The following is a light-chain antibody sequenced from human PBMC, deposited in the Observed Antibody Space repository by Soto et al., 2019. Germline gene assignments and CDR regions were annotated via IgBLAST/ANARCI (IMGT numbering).Light chain of an antibody. V-gene: IGLV2-14*01. CDR1: SSDVGGYKY. CDR2: EVS. CDR3: TSYTSRISVL. J-gene: IGLJ2*01. Sequence: QSVLTQPASVSGSPGQSITISCTGTSSDVGGYKYVSWYQQYPGKAPKLMIYEVSNRPSGVSNRFSGSKSGNTASLTISGLQADDEADYYCTSYTSRISVLFGGGTKLTVL.